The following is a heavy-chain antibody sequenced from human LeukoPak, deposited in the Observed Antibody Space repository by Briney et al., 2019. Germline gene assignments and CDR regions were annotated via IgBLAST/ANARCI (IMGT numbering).Heavy chain of an antibody. Sequence: GGSLRLSCAASGFMFSSYVMSWVHQAPGKGLEWVSAISYSGDITYYADSVKGRFTISRDNSKNMVYLQMNSLRAEDTAVYYCTRRAGGNLYDLDNWGQGTLVTVSS. V-gene: IGHV3-23*01. CDR3: TRRAGGNLYDLDN. CDR2: ISYSGDIT. D-gene: IGHD2-8*02. CDR1: GFMFSSYV. J-gene: IGHJ4*02.